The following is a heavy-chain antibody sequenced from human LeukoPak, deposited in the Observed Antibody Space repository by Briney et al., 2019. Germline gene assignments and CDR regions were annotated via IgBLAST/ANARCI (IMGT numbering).Heavy chain of an antibody. CDR1: GGSFSGYY. D-gene: IGHD3-10*01. CDR3: ARGKHMVRGVVPYYYYYMDV. Sequence: SETLSLTCAVYGGSFSGYYWSWIRQPPGKGLEWIGEINRSGSTNYNPSLKSRVTISVDTSKNQFSLKLSSVTAADTAVYYCARGKHMVRGVVPYYYYYMDVWGKGTTVTVSS. J-gene: IGHJ6*03. V-gene: IGHV4-34*01. CDR2: INRSGST.